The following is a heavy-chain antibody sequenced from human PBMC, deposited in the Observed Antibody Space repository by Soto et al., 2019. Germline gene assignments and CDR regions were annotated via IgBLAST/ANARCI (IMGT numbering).Heavy chain of an antibody. V-gene: IGHV3-21*01. J-gene: IGHJ4*02. Sequence: EVQLVESGGGLVKPGGSLRLSCASSGFTFSSYSMNWVRQAPGKGLEWVSSISSSSSYIYYADSGKGRFTISIDNAKNSLYLQMNSMRAEDTAVYYCARDTIFGVVTHPYYFDYWSQGTLVTVSS. D-gene: IGHD3-3*01. CDR1: GFTFSSYS. CDR3: ARDTIFGVVTHPYYFDY. CDR2: ISSSSSYI.